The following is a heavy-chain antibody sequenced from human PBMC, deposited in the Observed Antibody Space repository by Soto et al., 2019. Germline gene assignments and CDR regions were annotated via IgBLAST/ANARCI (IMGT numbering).Heavy chain of an antibody. J-gene: IGHJ5*02. Sequence: GGSLRLSCAASGFTFSSYGMHWVRQAPGKGLEWVAVIWYDGSNKYYADSVKGRFTISRDNSKNTLYLQMNSLRAEDTAVYYCARGTSCCTINWFDPWGQGTLVTVSS. CDR3: ARGTSCCTINWFDP. V-gene: IGHV3-33*01. D-gene: IGHD2-2*02. CDR2: IWYDGSNK. CDR1: GFTFSSYG.